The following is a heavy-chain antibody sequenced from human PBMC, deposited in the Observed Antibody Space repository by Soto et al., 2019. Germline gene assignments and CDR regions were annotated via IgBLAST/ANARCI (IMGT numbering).Heavy chain of an antibody. CDR3: ARGSIAARGRYYYGMDV. Sequence: SVKVSCKASGGTFSSYAISWVRQAPGQGLEWMGGIIPIFGTANYAQKFQGRVTITADESTSTAYMELSSLRSEDTAVYYCARGSIAARGRYYYGMDVWGQGPTVTVSS. J-gene: IGHJ6*02. CDR2: IIPIFGTA. D-gene: IGHD6-6*01. V-gene: IGHV1-69*13. CDR1: GGTFSSYA.